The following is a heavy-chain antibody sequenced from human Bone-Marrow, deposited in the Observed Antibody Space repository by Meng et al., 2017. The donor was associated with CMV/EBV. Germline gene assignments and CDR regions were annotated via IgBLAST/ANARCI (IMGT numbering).Heavy chain of an antibody. CDR1: GGSFSDYY. CDR2: INHSGST. Sequence: SETLSLTCAVYGGSFSDYYWSWIRQPPGKGLEWIGEINHSGSTSYNPSLKSRVTISVDSSKNQFSLKVNSVAAADTALYYCARRQADGLEYYFDYWGQGTLVTVSS. CDR3: ARRQADGLEYYFDY. V-gene: IGHV4-34*01. J-gene: IGHJ4*02. D-gene: IGHD6-13*01.